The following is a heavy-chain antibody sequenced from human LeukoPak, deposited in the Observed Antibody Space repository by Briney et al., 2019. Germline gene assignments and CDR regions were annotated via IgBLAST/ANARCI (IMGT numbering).Heavy chain of an antibody. V-gene: IGHV3-9*01. CDR1: GFTFDDYA. CDR2: ISWNSGSI. D-gene: IGHD6-13*01. CDR3: AKGPRSNSWYPPAGYFDY. J-gene: IGHJ4*02. Sequence: PGGSLRLSCAASGFTFDDYAMHWVRQAPGKGLEWVSGISWNSGSIGYADSVKGRFTISRDNAKNSLYLQMNSLRAEDTALYHCAKGPRSNSWYPPAGYFDYWGQGTLVTVSS.